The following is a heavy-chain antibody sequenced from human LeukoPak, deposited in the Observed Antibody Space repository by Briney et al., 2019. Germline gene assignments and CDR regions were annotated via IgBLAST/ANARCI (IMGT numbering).Heavy chain of an antibody. CDR3: ARDGEGGHDY. CDR2: IKQDGGVK. V-gene: IGHV3-7*01. CDR1: GFTSSNYW. Sequence: GGSLRLSCGVSGFTSSNYWISWVRQAPGEGLEWVANIKQDGGVKHYVDSVKGRFTISRDNAQNSVYLQMNSLRGEDTAVYFCARDGEGGHDYWGQGALVTVSS. J-gene: IGHJ4*02. D-gene: IGHD3-10*01.